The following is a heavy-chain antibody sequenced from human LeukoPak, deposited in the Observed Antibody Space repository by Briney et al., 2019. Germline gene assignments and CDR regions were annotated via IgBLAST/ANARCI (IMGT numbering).Heavy chain of an antibody. Sequence: PDILSLTWTVSGASISSYYGSWIRQHDRKGLEWIGRIYTSGSTNYNPSLKSRVTMSIHTSKNQFSLKLSSVTAADTAVYYCARVGWGNLFDYWGQGTLVTVSS. D-gene: IGHD3-16*01. CDR2: IYTSGST. V-gene: IGHV4-4*07. CDR3: ARVGWGNLFDY. CDR1: GASISSYY. J-gene: IGHJ4*02.